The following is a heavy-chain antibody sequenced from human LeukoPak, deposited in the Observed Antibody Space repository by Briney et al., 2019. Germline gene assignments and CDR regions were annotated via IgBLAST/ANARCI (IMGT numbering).Heavy chain of an antibody. CDR2: ISYDGSNR. CDR3: AKDERNWNYNLASQTYD. J-gene: IGHJ4*02. Sequence: PGGSLRLSCAASGFTFSSYGMHWVRQAPGKGLEWVAVISYDGSNRYYADSVKGRFTISRDNSKNTLYLQMNSLRAEDTAVYYCAKDERNWNYNLASQTYDWGQGTLVTVSS. V-gene: IGHV3-30*18. CDR1: GFTFSSYG. D-gene: IGHD1-7*01.